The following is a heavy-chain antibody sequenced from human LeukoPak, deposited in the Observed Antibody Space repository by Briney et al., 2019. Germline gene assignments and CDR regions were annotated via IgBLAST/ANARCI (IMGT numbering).Heavy chain of an antibody. D-gene: IGHD3-10*01. CDR2: IYYSGST. CDR3: ARESNKVVRGVIITHAFYY. V-gene: IGHV4-30-4*08. J-gene: IGHJ4*02. Sequence: SETLSLTCTVSGGSISSGDYYWSWIRQPPGKGLEWIVYIYYSGSTYYNPSLKSRVTISVDTSKNQFSLKLSSVTAADTAVYYCARESNKVVRGVIITHAFYYWGQGTLVTVSS. CDR1: GGSISSGDYY.